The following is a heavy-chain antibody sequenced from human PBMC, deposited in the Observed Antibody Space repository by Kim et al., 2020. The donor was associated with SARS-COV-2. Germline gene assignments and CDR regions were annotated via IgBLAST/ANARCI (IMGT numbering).Heavy chain of an antibody. CDR3: ATGLARWRTSRY. V-gene: IGHV3-30*04. D-gene: IGHD2-15*01. CDR2: ISYDGTDK. J-gene: IGHJ4*03. CDR1: GFTFRSYA. Sequence: GGSLRLSCAASGFTFRSYALNWVRQAPGKGLEWVAVISYDGTDKYYADSVKGRFTISRDNSKNTLYLQMNSLRIEDTAVYYCATGLARWRTSRY.